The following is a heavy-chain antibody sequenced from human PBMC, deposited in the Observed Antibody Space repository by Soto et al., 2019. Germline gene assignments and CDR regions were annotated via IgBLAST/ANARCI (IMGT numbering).Heavy chain of an antibody. J-gene: IGHJ6*02. CDR3: AAATSGAQYYYYYYGMDV. Sequence: SETLSLTCTVSGGSVSSGSYYWSWIRQPPGKGLEWIGYIYYSGSTNYNPSLKSRVTISVDTSKNQFSLKLSSVTAADTAVYYCAAATSGAQYYYYYYGMDVWGQGTTVT. CDR2: IYYSGST. CDR1: GGSVSSGSYY. D-gene: IGHD6-25*01. V-gene: IGHV4-61*01.